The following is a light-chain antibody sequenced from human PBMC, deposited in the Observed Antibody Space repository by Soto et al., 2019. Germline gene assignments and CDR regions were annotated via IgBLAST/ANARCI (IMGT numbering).Light chain of an antibody. J-gene: IGKJ2*01. CDR2: GAS. CDR1: QTISTG. CDR3: QQRSASPFT. V-gene: IGKV3-11*01. Sequence: EIVLTQSPGTLSLSPGERATLSCRASQTISTGLAWYQQKPGQSPRLVIWGASDRATGIPARFSGSGSGTDFPLPISSLEPEDFAVYYCQQRSASPFTFGRGTKLEIK.